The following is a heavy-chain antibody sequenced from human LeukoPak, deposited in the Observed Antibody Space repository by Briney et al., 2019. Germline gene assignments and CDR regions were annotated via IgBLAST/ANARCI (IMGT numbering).Heavy chain of an antibody. CDR2: IIPIFGTA. Sequence: SVKVSCQASGGTFSSYAISWVRQAPGQGLEWMGGIIPIFGTANYAQKFQGRVKITTDESTSTAYMELSSLRSEDTAVYYCAREASGYDSPYYYYYMDVWGKGTTVTVSS. CDR1: GGTFSSYA. V-gene: IGHV1-69*05. D-gene: IGHD5-12*01. CDR3: AREASGYDSPYYYYYMDV. J-gene: IGHJ6*03.